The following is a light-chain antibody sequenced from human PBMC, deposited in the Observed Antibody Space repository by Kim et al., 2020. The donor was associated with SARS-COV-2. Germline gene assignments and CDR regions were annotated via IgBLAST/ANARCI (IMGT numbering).Light chain of an antibody. CDR1: QSVSRN. CDR2: CAS. J-gene: IGKJ2*01. Sequence: VSPGGRATLSCRARQSVSRNLAWYQQKPGQAPRLLIYCASTRATGIPARFSGSGSGTEFTLTISSLQSEDFAVYYCQQYNNWPPYTFGQGTKLEI. CDR3: QQYNNWPPYT. V-gene: IGKV3-15*01.